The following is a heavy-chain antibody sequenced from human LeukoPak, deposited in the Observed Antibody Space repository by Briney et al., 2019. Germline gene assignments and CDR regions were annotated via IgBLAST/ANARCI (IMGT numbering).Heavy chain of an antibody. CDR2: ISGSGGST. CDR3: AKSPTVTRGLDC. D-gene: IGHD4-17*01. CDR1: GFTFSTYD. J-gene: IGHJ4*02. Sequence: GGSLRLSCAASGFTFSTYDMSWVRQAPGKGLEWVSVISGSGGSTYYGDSVKGRFTISRDNSKNTLYLQMNSLRAEDTAVYYCAKSPTVTRGLDCWGQGTLVTVSS. V-gene: IGHV3-23*01.